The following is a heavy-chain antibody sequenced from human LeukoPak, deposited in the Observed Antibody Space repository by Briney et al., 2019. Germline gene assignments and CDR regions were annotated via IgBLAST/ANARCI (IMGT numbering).Heavy chain of an antibody. CDR1: GFTFTNYN. D-gene: IGHD4/OR15-4a*01. CDR3: ARIPNSANFPNWFDP. CDR2: ISGTNSYI. J-gene: IGHJ5*02. Sequence: PGGSLRLSCAASGFTFTNYNMNWVRQAPGKGLEWVSSISGTNSYIYYADSVKGRFTISRDNAKNSLYLQMNSLRAEDTAVYYCARIPNSANFPNWFDPWGQGTLVTVSS. V-gene: IGHV3-21*01.